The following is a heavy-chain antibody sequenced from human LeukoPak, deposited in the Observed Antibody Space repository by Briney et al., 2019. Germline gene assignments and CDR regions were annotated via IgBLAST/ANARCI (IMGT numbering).Heavy chain of an antibody. CDR3: ARSGFSTGFYLDF. V-gene: IGHV1-2*02. CDR1: GYTFTDQF. J-gene: IGHJ4*02. D-gene: IGHD6-19*01. Sequence: ASVKVSCKATGYTFTDQFIHWLRQAPGEGLEWMGWIDHPSGVPHYAQKFQDTVTLTRDTSTGTAYMELHRLQSVDTAVYYCARSGFSTGFYLDFWGQGTLISVSS. CDR2: IDHPSGVP.